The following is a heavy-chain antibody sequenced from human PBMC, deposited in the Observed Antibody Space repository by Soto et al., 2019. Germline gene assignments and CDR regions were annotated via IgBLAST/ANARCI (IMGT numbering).Heavy chain of an antibody. D-gene: IGHD3-22*01. V-gene: IGHV5-10-1*01. CDR2: IDPSDSQT. Sequence: PGESLKISCKGSGYSFAGYWITWVRQKPGKGLEWMGRIDPSDSQTYYSPSLRGHVTISATKSITTVCLQWSSLRASDTAMYYCARQIYDSDTGPNFQYYFDSWGQGTPVTVSS. CDR1: GYSFAGYW. J-gene: IGHJ4*02. CDR3: ARQIYDSDTGPNFQYYFDS.